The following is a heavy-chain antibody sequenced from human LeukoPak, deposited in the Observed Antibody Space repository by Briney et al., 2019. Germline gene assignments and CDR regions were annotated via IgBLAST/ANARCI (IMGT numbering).Heavy chain of an antibody. CDR3: TRTMVVTPTSEFDD. CDR2: IRSKAYGGTT. D-gene: IGHD2-21*02. V-gene: IGHV3-49*03. Sequence: GGSLRLSCTASGFTFGDYAMSWFRQAPGKGLEWVGFIRSKAYGGTTEYAASVKGRFTISRDDSKSIAYLQMNSLKTEDTAVYYCTRTMVVTPTSEFDDWGQVTLVTVSS. CDR1: GFTFGDYA. J-gene: IGHJ4*02.